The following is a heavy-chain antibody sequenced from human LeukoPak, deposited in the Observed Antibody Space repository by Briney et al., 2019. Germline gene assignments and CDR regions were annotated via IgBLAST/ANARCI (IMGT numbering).Heavy chain of an antibody. V-gene: IGHV4-31*03. CDR2: IYYSGST. J-gene: IGHJ3*02. CDR1: GGSISSGGYY. Sequence: PSETLSLTCTVSGGSISSGGYYWRWIRQHPGKGLEWIGYIYYSGSTYYNPSLKSRVTISVDTSKNQFSLKLSSVTAADTAVYYCARYDYGGGYDAFHIWGQGTMVTVSS. CDR3: ARYDYGGGYDAFHI. D-gene: IGHD4-23*01.